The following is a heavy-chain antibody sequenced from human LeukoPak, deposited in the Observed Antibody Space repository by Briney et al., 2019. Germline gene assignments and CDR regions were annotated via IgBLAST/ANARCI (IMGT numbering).Heavy chain of an antibody. Sequence: SEILSLTCTVSGDSISSSSYSWGWIRQPPGKGLEWIGSIYYSGSTYYNPSLKSRVTISVDTSKNQFSLKLSSVTAADTAVYYCARGLNPWGQGTLVTVSS. D-gene: IGHD3/OR15-3a*01. CDR2: IYYSGST. CDR1: GDSISSSSYS. J-gene: IGHJ5*02. CDR3: ARGLNP. V-gene: IGHV4-39*01.